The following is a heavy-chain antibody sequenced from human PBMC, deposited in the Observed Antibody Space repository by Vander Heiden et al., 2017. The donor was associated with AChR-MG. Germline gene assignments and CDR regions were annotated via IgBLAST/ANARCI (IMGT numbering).Heavy chain of an antibody. Sequence: EAQLLESGRGLAQPGGSLALPCAASGVTVSSYWMSWVPQAPGQGRDWGANSNQDGSDKYYVDSRKGRFTDSRDNAKNSLYLQMTSLRAEDTAVYYCARCYYDYYRDVWGKGTTVTVSS. V-gene: IGHV3-7*01. CDR2: SNQDGSDK. CDR1: GVTVSSYW. J-gene: IGHJ6*03. CDR3: ARCYYDYYRDV.